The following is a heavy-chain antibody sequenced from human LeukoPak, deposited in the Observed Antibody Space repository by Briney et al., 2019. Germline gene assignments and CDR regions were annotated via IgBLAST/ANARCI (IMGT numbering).Heavy chain of an antibody. D-gene: IGHD5-24*01. CDR2: ITPNSGDT. V-gene: IGHV1-2*06. Sequence: ASVKVSCKASGYTFTGYHMHWVRLAPGQGLEWMGRITPNSGDTNYAQKFQGRVTMTRDTSISTAYMELSRLRSEDTAVYYCARDRDGYNTWGQGTLVTVSS. CDR3: ARDRDGYNT. J-gene: IGHJ4*02. CDR1: GYTFTGYH.